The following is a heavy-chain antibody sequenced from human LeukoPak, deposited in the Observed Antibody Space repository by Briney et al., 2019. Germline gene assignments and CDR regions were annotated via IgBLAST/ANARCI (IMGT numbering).Heavy chain of an antibody. CDR2: IYSSGDS. V-gene: IGHV3-53*01. D-gene: IGHD6-13*01. CDR3: ARRGTSSSWAHFDY. Sequence: GGSLRLSCAASGFTVSSKYMTWVRQTPGKGLQWVALIYSSGDSYTADSVKGRFTISRDNAKNSLYLQMNSLGAEDTAVYYCARRGTSSSWAHFDYWGQGTLVTVSS. J-gene: IGHJ4*02. CDR1: GFTVSSKY.